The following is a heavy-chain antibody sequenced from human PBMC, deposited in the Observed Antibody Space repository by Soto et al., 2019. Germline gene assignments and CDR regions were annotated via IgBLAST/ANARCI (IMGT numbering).Heavy chain of an antibody. D-gene: IGHD6-13*01. V-gene: IGHV4-31*03. CDR3: ARDHRGSWEQLVPPRGAFDI. J-gene: IGHJ3*02. CDR2: IYYSGST. CDR1: GGSISSGGYY. Sequence: PSETLSLTCTVSGGSISSGGYYWSWIRQHPGKGLEGIGYIYYSGSTYYNPSLKSRVTISVDTSKNQFSLKLSSVTAADTAVYYCARDHRGSWEQLVPPRGAFDIWGQGTMVTVSS.